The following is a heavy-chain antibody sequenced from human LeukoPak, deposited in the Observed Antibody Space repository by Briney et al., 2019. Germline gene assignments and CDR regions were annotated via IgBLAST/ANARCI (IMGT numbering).Heavy chain of an antibody. CDR3: ARLGYCSSTSCYTSAFDI. D-gene: IGHD2-2*02. CDR1: GGSISSGGYY. J-gene: IGHJ3*02. Sequence: SSQTLSLTCTVSGGSISSGGYYWSWIRQHPGKGLEWIGYIYYSGSTYYNPSLKSRVTISVDTSKNQFSLKLSSVTAADTAVYYCARLGYCSSTSCYTSAFDIWGQGTMVTVSS. CDR2: IYYSGST. V-gene: IGHV4-31*03.